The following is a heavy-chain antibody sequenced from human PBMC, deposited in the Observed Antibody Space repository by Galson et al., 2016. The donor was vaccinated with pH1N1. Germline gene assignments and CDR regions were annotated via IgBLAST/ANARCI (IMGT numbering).Heavy chain of an antibody. J-gene: IGHJ4*02. V-gene: IGHV7-4-1*02. D-gene: IGHD2-15*01. CDR3: ARESYRCSGGSCYFDS. CDR2: IHTTTGDP. CDR1: GYTFASYA. Sequence: SVKVSCKASGYTFASYAINWVRQVPGQGLGWMGWIHTTTGDPSYGQGFTGRFVFSLDTSVTTAYLQISSLKTEDAAVYYCARESYRCSGGSCYFDSWGQGTLVTVSS.